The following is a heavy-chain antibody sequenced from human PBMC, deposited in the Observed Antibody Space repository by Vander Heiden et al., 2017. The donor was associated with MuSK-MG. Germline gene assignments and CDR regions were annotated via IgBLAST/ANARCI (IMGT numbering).Heavy chain of an antibody. D-gene: IGHD3-22*01. Sequence: QVQLVESGGGLVKPGGSLRLSCAAFGFTFSDYYMSWIRQAPGKGLEWVSYISSSSSYTNYADSVKGRFTISRDNAKNSLYLQMNSLRAEDTAVYYCARVIRDSSGYCDYWGQGTLVTISS. J-gene: IGHJ4*02. CDR1: GFTFSDYY. V-gene: IGHV3-11*06. CDR3: ARVIRDSSGYCDY. CDR2: ISSSSSYT.